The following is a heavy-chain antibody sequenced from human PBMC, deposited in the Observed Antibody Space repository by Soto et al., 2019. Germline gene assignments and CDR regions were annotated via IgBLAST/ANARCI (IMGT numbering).Heavy chain of an antibody. J-gene: IGHJ3*01. V-gene: IGHV3-72*01. CDR1: GFTLSDYY. CDR3: ARTKSYGAYDV. CDR2: SSDKANSFST. Sequence: EVKLVESGGGLVQPGGSLRLSCAVSGFTLSDYYIDWVRQAPGKGLEWLARSSDKANSFSTDYAASVKGRLSISRDDSESSVFLQMNSLRTEDTALYYCARTKSYGAYDVWGQGTVVSVSS. D-gene: IGHD3-10*01.